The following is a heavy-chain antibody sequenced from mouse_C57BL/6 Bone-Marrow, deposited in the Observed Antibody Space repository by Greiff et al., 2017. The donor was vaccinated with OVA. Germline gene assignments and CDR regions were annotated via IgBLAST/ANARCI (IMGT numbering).Heavy chain of an antibody. CDR3: ARLGPWFAY. Sequence: DVKLVDSGGDLVKPGGSLKLSCAASGFTFSSYGMSWVRQTPDKRLEWVATISSGGSYTYYPDSVKGRFTISRDNAKNTLYLQMSSLKSEDTAMYYCARLGPWFAYWGQGTLVTVSA. J-gene: IGHJ3*01. CDR2: ISSGGSYT. V-gene: IGHV5-6*02. CDR1: GFTFSSYG.